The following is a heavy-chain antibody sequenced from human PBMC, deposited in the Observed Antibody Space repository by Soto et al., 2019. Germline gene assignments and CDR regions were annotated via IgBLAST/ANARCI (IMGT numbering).Heavy chain of an antibody. D-gene: IGHD6-6*01. V-gene: IGHV1-18*01. Sequence: ASVKVSCKTSGFTFTNYGINWVRQAPGQGLEWMGWISAYNGNTKYAQKFQGRVTVTTDTSTTTGYMELRSLRSDDTAVYYCARGGSASGFDCWGQGTLVTVSS. J-gene: IGHJ4*02. CDR2: ISAYNGNT. CDR3: ARGGSASGFDC. CDR1: GFTFTNYG.